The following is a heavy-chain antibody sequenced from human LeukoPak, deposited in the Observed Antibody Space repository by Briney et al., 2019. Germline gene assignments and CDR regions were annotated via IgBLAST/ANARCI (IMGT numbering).Heavy chain of an antibody. CDR2: ISGSGNTI. V-gene: IGHV3-48*03. CDR1: RFTFSSSE. CDR3: VGSSGIAAALGHNVYYDDGMDV. J-gene: IGHJ6*02. Sequence: GGSLRLSCAAPRFTFSSSEMNWVRQAPGKGLEWVSYISGSGNTIYYADSVKGRFTISRDNAKKSLYLQMNSLRAEDTAVYFCVGSSGIAAALGHNVYYDDGMDVWGQGTTVTVSS. D-gene: IGHD6-13*01.